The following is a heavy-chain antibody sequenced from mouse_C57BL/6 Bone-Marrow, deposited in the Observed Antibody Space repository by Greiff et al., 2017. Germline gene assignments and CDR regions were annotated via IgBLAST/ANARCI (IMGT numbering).Heavy chain of an antibody. CDR3: ARREVLHGAIDY. J-gene: IGHJ4*01. Sequence: VQLQESGPGLVQPSQSLSITCTVSGFSLTSYGVHWVRQSPGKGLEWLGVIWSGGSTDYNAAFISRLSISKDNSKSQVFFKMNSLQADDTAIYYCARREVLHGAIDYCGQRASVTVSS. CDR1: GFSLTSYG. CDR2: IWSGGST. V-gene: IGHV2-2*01. D-gene: IGHD1-1*01.